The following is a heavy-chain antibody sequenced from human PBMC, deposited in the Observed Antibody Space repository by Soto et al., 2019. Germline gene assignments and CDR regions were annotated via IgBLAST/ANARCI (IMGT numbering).Heavy chain of an antibody. CDR3: AKDDGVVRGVAPNY. V-gene: IGHV3-23*01. CDR2: ISGSGGST. D-gene: IGHD3-10*01. CDR1: GFTFSSYA. Sequence: PGGSLRLSCAASGFTFSSYAMSWVRQAPGKGLEWVSAISGSGGSTYYADSVKGRFTISRDNSKNTLYLQMNSLRAEDTAVYYCAKDDGVVRGVAPNYWGQGTLVTVSS. J-gene: IGHJ4*02.